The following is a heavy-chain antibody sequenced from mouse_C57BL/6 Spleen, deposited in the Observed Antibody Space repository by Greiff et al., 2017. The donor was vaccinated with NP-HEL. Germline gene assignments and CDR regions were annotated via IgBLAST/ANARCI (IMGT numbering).Heavy chain of an antibody. Sequence: VQLQQPGAELVKPGASVKLSCKASGYTFTSYWMHWVKQRPGQGLEWIGMIHPNSGSTNYNEKFKSKATLTVDKSSSTAYMQLSSLTSEDSAVYYCARRGDDYGYDEGAWFADWGQGTLVTVSA. J-gene: IGHJ3*01. CDR1: GYTFTSYW. CDR3: ARRGDDYGYDEGAWFAD. CDR2: IHPNSGST. D-gene: IGHD2-2*01. V-gene: IGHV1-64*01.